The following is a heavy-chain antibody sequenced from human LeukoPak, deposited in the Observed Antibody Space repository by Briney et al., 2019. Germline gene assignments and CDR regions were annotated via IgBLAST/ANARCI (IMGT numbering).Heavy chain of an antibody. CDR2: INHSGST. J-gene: IGHJ5*02. D-gene: IGHD3-10*01. CDR1: GGSFSGYY. Sequence: SETLSLTCAVYGGSFSGYYWSWIRQPPGKGLEWIGEINHSGSTNYNPSLKSRVTVSVDTSRNQFSLKLSSVTAADTAVYYCAREGGGYYGSGSYNWFDPWGQGTLVTVSS. CDR3: AREGGGYYGSGSYNWFDP. V-gene: IGHV4-34*01.